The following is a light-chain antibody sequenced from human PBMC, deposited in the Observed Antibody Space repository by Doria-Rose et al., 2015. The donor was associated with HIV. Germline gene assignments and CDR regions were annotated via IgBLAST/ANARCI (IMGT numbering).Light chain of an antibody. CDR2: AAS. V-gene: IGKV1-39*01. CDR3: QQSYNIPYT. CDR1: QIIDNY. Sequence: RVTITCRAGQIIDNYLNWYQQKPGKAPKLLIYAASSLQSGVPSRFSGSGSGRDFTLTISSLQREDFAIYYCQQSYNIPYTFGQGTKLEIK. J-gene: IGKJ2*01.